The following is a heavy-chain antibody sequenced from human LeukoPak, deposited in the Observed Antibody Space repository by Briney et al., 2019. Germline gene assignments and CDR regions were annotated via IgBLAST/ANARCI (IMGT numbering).Heavy chain of an antibody. Sequence: GESLKISCKGSGYSFTSCWIGWVRQMPGRGLEWMGIIHPGDSDTRYSPSSQGQVTISVDKSISTAYLQWSSLKASDTAMYYCARPIVEAGTDLGYWGQGTLVTVSS. J-gene: IGHJ4*02. CDR1: GYSFTSCW. CDR3: ARPIVEAGTDLGY. D-gene: IGHD6-13*01. CDR2: IHPGDSDT. V-gene: IGHV5-51*01.